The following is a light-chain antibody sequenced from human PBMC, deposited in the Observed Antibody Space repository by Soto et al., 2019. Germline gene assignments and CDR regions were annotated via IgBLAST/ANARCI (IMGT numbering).Light chain of an antibody. CDR3: QLYDNSLYT. Sequence: EIVLTQSPGTLSLSPGERATLSCRASQSVSSSYLAWYQQKPGQAPRLLIYGVSTRATGIPDRFSGSGSGTDFTLTISRLEPEDFAVYYCQLYDNSLYTFGQGTNLDIK. J-gene: IGKJ2*01. CDR2: GVS. V-gene: IGKV3-20*01. CDR1: QSVSSSY.